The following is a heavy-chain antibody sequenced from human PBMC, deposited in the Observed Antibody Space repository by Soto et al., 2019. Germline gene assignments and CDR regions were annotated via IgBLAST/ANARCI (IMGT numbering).Heavy chain of an antibody. Sequence: SETLSLTCAVYGGSFSGYYWSWIRQPPGKGLEWIGEINHSGSTNYNPSLKSRVTISVDTSKNQFSLKLSSVTAADTAVYYCARGLITMVRGVIKFNYYYGMDVWGQGTTVT. D-gene: IGHD3-10*01. CDR2: INHSGST. CDR1: GGSFSGYY. CDR3: ARGLITMVRGVIKFNYYYGMDV. V-gene: IGHV4-34*01. J-gene: IGHJ6*02.